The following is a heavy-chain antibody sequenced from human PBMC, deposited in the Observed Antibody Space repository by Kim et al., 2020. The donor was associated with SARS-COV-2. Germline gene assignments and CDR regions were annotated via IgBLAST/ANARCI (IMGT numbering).Heavy chain of an antibody. CDR3: ARLPRDDYGDYRDAFDI. CDR2: IYYSGST. D-gene: IGHD4-17*01. CDR1: GGSISSSSYY. V-gene: IGHV4-39*01. Sequence: SETLSLTCTVSGGSISSSSYYWGWIRQPPGKGLEWIGSIYYSGSTYYNPSLKSRVTISVDTSKNQFSLKLSSVTAADTAVYYCARLPRDDYGDYRDAFDIWGQGTMVTVSS. J-gene: IGHJ3*02.